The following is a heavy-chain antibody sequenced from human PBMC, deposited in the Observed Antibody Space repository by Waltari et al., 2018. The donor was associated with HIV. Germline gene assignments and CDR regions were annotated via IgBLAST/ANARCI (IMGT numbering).Heavy chain of an antibody. CDR1: GGHMSYYY. Sequence: QVQLQESGQGLVKPPETLPLTCTASGGHMSYYYWSWIRQPPGKTLEWIGYSYYSGSTRYNPSLQSRVTISVDRSKNLFSLRLTSVTAADTAVYYCARKVSSSSSKDDAFDIWGQGTMVTVSS. V-gene: IGHV4-59*01. D-gene: IGHD6-6*01. CDR3: ARKVSSSSSKDDAFDI. J-gene: IGHJ3*02. CDR2: SYYSGST.